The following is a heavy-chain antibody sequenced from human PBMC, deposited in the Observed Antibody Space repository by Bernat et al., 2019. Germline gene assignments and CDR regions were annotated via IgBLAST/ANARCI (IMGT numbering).Heavy chain of an antibody. D-gene: IGHD2-15*01. CDR1: GGSISSSSYY. V-gene: IGHV4-39*01. CDR2: IYYSGST. CDR3: ASGEGYCSGGSCYSDAFDI. J-gene: IGHJ3*02. Sequence: QLQLQESGPGLVKPSETLSLTCTVSGGSISSSSYYWGWIRQPPGKGLEWIGSIYYSGSTYYNPSLKSRVTISVDTSKNQFSLKPSSVTAADTAVYYCASGEGYCSGGSCYSDAFDIWGQGTMVTVSS.